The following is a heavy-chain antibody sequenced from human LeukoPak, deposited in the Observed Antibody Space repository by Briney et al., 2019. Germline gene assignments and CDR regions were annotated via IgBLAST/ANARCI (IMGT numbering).Heavy chain of an antibody. V-gene: IGHV3-30*18. CDR2: ILYDGSNK. D-gene: IGHD3-3*01. CDR1: GFTFSSYG. J-gene: IGHJ4*02. CDR3: AKSIFGVVTTTFDY. Sequence: GGSLRLSCAASGFTFSSYGMHWVRQAPGKGLEWVAVILYDGSNKYYADSVKGRFTISRDNSKNTLYLQMNSLRAEDTAVYYCAKSIFGVVTTTFDYWGQGTLVTVSS.